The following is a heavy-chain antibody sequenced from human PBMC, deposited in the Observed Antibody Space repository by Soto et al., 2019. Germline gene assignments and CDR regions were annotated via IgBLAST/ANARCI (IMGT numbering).Heavy chain of an antibody. J-gene: IGHJ5*02. CDR2: IIPIFGTA. CDR3: ARDTDRITYNWFDP. CDR1: GGTFSSYA. V-gene: IGHV1-69*13. D-gene: IGHD1-20*01. Sequence: GASVKVSCKASGGTFSSYAISWVRQAPGQGLEWMGGIIPIFGTANCAQKFQGRVTITADESTSTAYMELSSLRSEDTAVYYCARDTDRITYNWFDPWGQGTLVTVSS.